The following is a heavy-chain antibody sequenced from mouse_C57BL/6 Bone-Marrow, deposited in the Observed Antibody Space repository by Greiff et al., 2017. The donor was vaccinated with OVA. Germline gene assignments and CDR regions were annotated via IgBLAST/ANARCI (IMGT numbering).Heavy chain of an antibody. V-gene: IGHV5-4*03. D-gene: IGHD1-1*02. J-gene: IGHJ3*01. Sequence: EVMLVESGGGLVKPGGSLKLSCAASGFTFTSYAMSWVRQTPEKRLEWVATISAGGSYTYYPDNVKGRFTISRDNAKNNLYLQMSHLKSDDTAMYYCARGGIYYAYWGQGTLVTVSA. CDR3: ARGGIYYAY. CDR2: ISAGGSYT. CDR1: GFTFTSYA.